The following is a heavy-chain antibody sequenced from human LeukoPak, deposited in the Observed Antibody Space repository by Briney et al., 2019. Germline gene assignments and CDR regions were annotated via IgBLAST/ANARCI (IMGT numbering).Heavy chain of an antibody. Sequence: PGGSLRLSCAASGFTFSTSWMIWVRQAPGKGLEWVANIKEDGSEKYYVDSVKGRFTISRDNAKNSLYLQMNSLRAEDTAVYYCASGYSSGWYIPYYWGQGTLVTVSS. V-gene: IGHV3-7*01. CDR3: ASGYSSGWYIPYY. CDR2: IKEDGSEK. D-gene: IGHD6-19*01. J-gene: IGHJ4*02. CDR1: GFTFSTSW.